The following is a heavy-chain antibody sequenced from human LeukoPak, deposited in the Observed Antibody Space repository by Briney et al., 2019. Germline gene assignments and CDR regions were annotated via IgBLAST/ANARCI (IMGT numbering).Heavy chain of an antibody. D-gene: IGHD3-10*01. CDR2: ISGSGGST. CDR1: GITLSNYG. J-gene: IGHJ6*02. CDR3: AKVGSYGSGIWQSYYGMDV. Sequence: GGSLRLSCAVSGITLSNYGMNWVRQAPGKGLEWGAGISGSGGSTNYADSVKGRFTISRDNSKNTLYLQMNSLRAEDTAVYYCAKVGSYGSGIWQSYYGMDVWGQGTTVTVSS. V-gene: IGHV3-23*01.